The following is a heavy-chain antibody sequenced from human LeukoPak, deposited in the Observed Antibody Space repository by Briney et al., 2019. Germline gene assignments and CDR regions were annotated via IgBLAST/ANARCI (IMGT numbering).Heavy chain of an antibody. Sequence: GGSLRLSCAASGFAFSSYSMNWVRQAPGKGLEWVSYISSSSSTIYYADSVKGRFTISRDNAKNSLYLQMNSLRAEDTAVYYCARDDWGSRLWYYWGQGTLVTVPS. CDR3: ARDDWGSRLWYY. J-gene: IGHJ4*02. D-gene: IGHD7-27*01. V-gene: IGHV3-48*01. CDR1: GFAFSSYS. CDR2: ISSSSSTI.